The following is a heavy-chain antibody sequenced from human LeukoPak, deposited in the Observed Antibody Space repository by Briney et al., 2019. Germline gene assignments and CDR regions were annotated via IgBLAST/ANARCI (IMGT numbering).Heavy chain of an antibody. J-gene: IGHJ5*02. CDR3: ARGVTGTTDWFDP. V-gene: IGHV1-3*03. Sequence: ASVKVSCKASGHTFTSYPIHWVRQAPGQRLEWMGWINAGNGNTKYSPEFQARVTITRDTSASTAYMELSSLRYEDMAVYYCARGVTGTTDWFDPWGQGTLVTVSS. CDR2: INAGNGNT. CDR1: GHTFTSYP. D-gene: IGHD1-7*01.